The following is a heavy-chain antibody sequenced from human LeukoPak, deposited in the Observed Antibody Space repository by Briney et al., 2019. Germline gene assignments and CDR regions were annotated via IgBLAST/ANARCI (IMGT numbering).Heavy chain of an antibody. CDR3: ARVPMVSPFYYYYMDV. J-gene: IGHJ6*03. CDR2: IYHSGST. Sequence: PSETLSLTCTVSGYSISSGYYWGWIRQPPGKGLEWIGSIYHSGSTYYNPSLKSRVTISVDTSENQFSLKLSSVTAADTAVYYCARVPMVSPFYYYYMDVWGKGTTVTVSS. CDR1: GYSISSGYY. V-gene: IGHV4-38-2*02. D-gene: IGHD3-10*01.